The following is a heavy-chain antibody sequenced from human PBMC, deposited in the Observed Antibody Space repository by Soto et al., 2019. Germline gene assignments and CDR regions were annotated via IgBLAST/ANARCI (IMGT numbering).Heavy chain of an antibody. CDR2: IYYSGST. Sequence: SETLSLTCTVSGGSISSSSYYWGWIRQPPGKGLEWIGSIYYSGSTYYNPSLKSRVTISVDTSKNRFSLKLSSVTAADTAVYYCARQGPAGAFDYWGQGTLVTVSS. D-gene: IGHD1-1*01. V-gene: IGHV4-39*01. CDR3: ARQGPAGAFDY. J-gene: IGHJ4*02. CDR1: GGSISSSSYY.